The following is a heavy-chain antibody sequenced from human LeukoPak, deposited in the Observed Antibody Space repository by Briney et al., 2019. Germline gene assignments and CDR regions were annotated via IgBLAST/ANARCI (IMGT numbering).Heavy chain of an antibody. CDR2: IYPGDSDT. V-gene: IGHV5-51*01. CDR3: ARFWDDRHFDY. CDR1: GYSFTNYW. Sequence: GESLKNSCQVSGYSFTNYWIGWVRQMPGKGLDWMGIIYPGDSDTRYSPSFQGQVTISADKSISTAYLQWSSLKASDTAMYYCARFWDDRHFDYWGQGTLVTVSS. D-gene: IGHD1-1*01. J-gene: IGHJ4*02.